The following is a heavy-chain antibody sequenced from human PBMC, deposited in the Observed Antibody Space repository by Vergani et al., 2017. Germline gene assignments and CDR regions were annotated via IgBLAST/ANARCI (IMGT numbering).Heavy chain of an antibody. Sequence: QLQLQESGPGLVKPSETLSLTCTVSGGSMSDFYWTWIRQPAGRGLEWIGRIYPNGNGNYNESLRSRLTMSIDTSRSQFSLSLSSVTAADTAVYYCARVHGDYAPPGDGRIDWGQGTLVTVSS. CDR3: ARVHGDYAPPGDGRID. CDR2: IYPNGNG. V-gene: IGHV4-4*07. J-gene: IGHJ4*02. D-gene: IGHD4-17*01. CDR1: GGSMSDFY.